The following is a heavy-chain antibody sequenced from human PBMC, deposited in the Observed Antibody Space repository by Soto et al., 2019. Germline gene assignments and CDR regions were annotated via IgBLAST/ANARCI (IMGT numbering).Heavy chain of an antibody. CDR2: VQAYGTT. CDR1: GDPINTDY. V-gene: IGHV4-4*07. Sequence: QVQLQESGPGLVKPSETLSLTCTVSGDPINTDYWWSWIRQPAGKGLEWIGRVQAYGTTNYNPSLKSRVTMSLDTSKNQFSLKLRAVTAAETAVYYCAKGAGPPWFDPWGQGTLVTVSS. J-gene: IGHJ5*02. CDR3: AKGAGPPWFDP.